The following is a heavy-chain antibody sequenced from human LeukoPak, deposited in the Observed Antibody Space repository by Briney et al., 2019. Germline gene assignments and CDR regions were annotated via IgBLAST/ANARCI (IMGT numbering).Heavy chain of an antibody. CDR2: INPNSGGT. J-gene: IGHJ4*02. Sequence: ASVKVSCKASGYTFTGYYMHWVRQAPGQGLEWMGWINPNSGGTNYAQKFQGRVTMTRDTSISTAYMELSRPRSDDTAVYYCARVRSGCSGGSCYFLYYFDYWGQGTLVTVSS. CDR3: ARVRSGCSGGSCYFLYYFDY. V-gene: IGHV1-2*02. CDR1: GYTFTGYY. D-gene: IGHD2-15*01.